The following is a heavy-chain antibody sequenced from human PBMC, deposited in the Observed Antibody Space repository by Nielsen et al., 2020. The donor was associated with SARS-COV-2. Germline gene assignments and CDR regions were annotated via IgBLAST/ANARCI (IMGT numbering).Heavy chain of an antibody. Sequence: GESLKISCAASGFTFSSYGMHWVRQAPGKGLEWVAVIWYDGSNKYYADSVKGRFTISRDNSKNTLYLQMNSLRAEDTAVYYCARDLLYYDILTGYSPRGYFDYWGQGTLVTVSS. CDR3: ARDLLYYDILTGYSPRGYFDY. D-gene: IGHD3-9*01. CDR2: IWYDGSNK. CDR1: GFTFSSYG. J-gene: IGHJ4*02. V-gene: IGHV3-33*08.